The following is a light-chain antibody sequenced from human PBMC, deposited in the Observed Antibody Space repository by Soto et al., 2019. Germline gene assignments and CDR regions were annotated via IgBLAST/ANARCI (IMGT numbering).Light chain of an antibody. CDR2: RAS. Sequence: EIVLTQSPGTLSLSPGERATLSCRASQSVSSNYFAWYQQKPGQAPRLLIYRASSRATGIPDRFSGSGSGTDFTLTISRLEPEDFAMYYCQQYDSSPWTFGQGTKVEVK. V-gene: IGKV3-20*01. J-gene: IGKJ1*01. CDR3: QQYDSSPWT. CDR1: QSVSSNY.